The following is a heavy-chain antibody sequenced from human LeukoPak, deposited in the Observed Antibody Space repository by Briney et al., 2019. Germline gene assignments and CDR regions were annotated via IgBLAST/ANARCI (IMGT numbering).Heavy chain of an antibody. V-gene: IGHV3-74*01. CDR1: GFTYSIYC. Sequence: PGGCLGLFHGVCGFTYSIYCMLCVRDLRTKGLVGVSRINCDGSRTSYADSVKARFSISTDNAKNSLYLQLNSLRAEDTAVYYCARETWWHFDDWGQGSLVTASS. CDR2: INCDGSRT. CDR3: ARETWWHFDD. J-gene: IGHJ4*02. D-gene: IGHD2-15*01.